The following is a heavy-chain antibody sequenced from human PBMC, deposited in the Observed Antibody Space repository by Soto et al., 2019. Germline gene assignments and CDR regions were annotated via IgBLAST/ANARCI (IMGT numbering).Heavy chain of an antibody. CDR3: TSGRSSPNFDP. CDR2: LIPIFGAA. J-gene: IGHJ5*02. D-gene: IGHD6-6*01. V-gene: IGHV1-69*01. Sequence: QVQLVQSGAEVRKPGSSVKVSCKISGGTFTNYVISWLRQAPGQGLEWMGGLIPIFGAANLAQKFQGRVTITADESTSPVNMELSRLTSEDTAVYYCTSGRSSPNFDPWGQGTLVTVSS. CDR1: GGTFTNYV.